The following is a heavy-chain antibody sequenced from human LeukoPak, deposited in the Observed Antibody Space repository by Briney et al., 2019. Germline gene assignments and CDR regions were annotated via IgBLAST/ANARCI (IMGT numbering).Heavy chain of an antibody. CDR3: AKDFGGGYVPYFFEN. J-gene: IGHJ4*02. CDR2: ISYDGSNK. V-gene: IGHV3-30*18. Sequence: GGSLRLSCAASGFAFSGYGMHWVRQAPGKGLEWVAVISYDGSNKYYADSVKGRFTISRDNSNSTLYLQMKSLRPEDTAVYYCAKDFGGGYVPYFFENWGQGTLITVSS. D-gene: IGHD3-16*01. CDR1: GFAFSGYG.